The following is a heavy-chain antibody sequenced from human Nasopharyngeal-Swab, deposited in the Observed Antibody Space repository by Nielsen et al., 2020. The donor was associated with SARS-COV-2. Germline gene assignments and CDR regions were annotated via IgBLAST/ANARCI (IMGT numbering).Heavy chain of an antibody. J-gene: IGHJ6*02. V-gene: IGHV3-53*04. CDR2: IYSGGST. Sequence: WIRQPPGKGLEWVSVIYSGGSTYYADSVKGRFTISRHNSKNTLYLQMNSLRAEDTAVYYCARDRVSNYYYGMDVWGQGTTVTVSS. CDR3: ARDRVSNYYYGMDV.